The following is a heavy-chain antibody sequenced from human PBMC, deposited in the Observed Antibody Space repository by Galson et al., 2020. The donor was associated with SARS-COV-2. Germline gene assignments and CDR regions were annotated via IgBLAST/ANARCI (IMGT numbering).Heavy chain of an antibody. D-gene: IGHD3-22*01. V-gene: IGHV3-15*01. J-gene: IGHJ4*02. CDR2: IKNKDDGGTT. CDR1: GFTFSHAW. Sequence: TGGSLRLSCAASGFTFSHAWMIWVRQAPGKGLEWVGRIKNKDDGGTTDYPAPVKGRFIISRDDSKNMVYLQMNSLKTEDTAVYYCTTGQLENYYDSAGYYLDYWGQGTLVTVSS. CDR3: TTGQLENYYDSAGYYLDY.